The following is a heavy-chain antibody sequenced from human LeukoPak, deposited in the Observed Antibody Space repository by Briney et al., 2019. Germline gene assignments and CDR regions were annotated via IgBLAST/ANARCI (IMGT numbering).Heavy chain of an antibody. Sequence: GGSLRLSCAVSGFTVSSNYMSWVRQAPGNGLEWVSVIYSGGSTYYADSVKGRFTISRDRSKNTLYLQMNILRAEDTALYYCARDFTMTSGNYWGQGTLVTVSS. V-gene: IGHV3-53*01. J-gene: IGHJ4*02. CDR2: IYSGGST. CDR1: GFTVSSNY. D-gene: IGHD3-10*01. CDR3: ARDFTMTSGNY.